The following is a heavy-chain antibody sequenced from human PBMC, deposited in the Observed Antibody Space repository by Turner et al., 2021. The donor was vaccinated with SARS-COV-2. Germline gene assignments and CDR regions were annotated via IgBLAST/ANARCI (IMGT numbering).Heavy chain of an antibody. D-gene: IGHD6-19*01. J-gene: IGHJ6*02. V-gene: IGHV1-69*01. CDR2: IIPIFGTA. Sequence: QVQLVQSGAEVKKPGSSVKVSCKASGGTFSSYAISWVRQAPGQGLEWMGGIIPIFGTANYAQKFQGRVTITADESTSTAYMELSSLRSEDTAVYYCARGGSGWYGYYYYGMDVWGQGTTVIVSS. CDR3: ARGGSGWYGYYYYGMDV. CDR1: GGTFSSYA.